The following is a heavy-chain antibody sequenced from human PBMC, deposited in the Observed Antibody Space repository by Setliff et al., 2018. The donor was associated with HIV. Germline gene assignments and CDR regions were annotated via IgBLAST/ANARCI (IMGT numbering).Heavy chain of an antibody. J-gene: IGHJ3*02. CDR1: GFSFSGYW. CDR2: IKEDGSGE. Sequence: PGGSLRLSCAASGFSFSGYWMSWVRQAPGKGLEWVANIKEDGSGEYYVDSVKGRFTISRDNAKSSLYLQMNSLRVEDTAVYYCARDQLWSKATFDIWGQGTMVTVSS. D-gene: IGHD5-18*01. V-gene: IGHV3-7*01. CDR3: ARDQLWSKATFDI.